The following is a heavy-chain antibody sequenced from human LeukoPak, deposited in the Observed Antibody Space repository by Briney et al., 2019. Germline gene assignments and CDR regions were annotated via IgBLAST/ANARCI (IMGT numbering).Heavy chain of an antibody. V-gene: IGHV4-59*01. CDR2: FYYSGST. J-gene: IGHJ3*02. CDR1: GGSISSYY. Sequence: SETLSLTCTVSGGSISSYYWNWIRQPPGKGLEWIGYFYYSGSTNYNPSLESRVTISVDTSKNQFSLKLSSVTAADTAVYHCAKGGRGSADAFDIWGQGTMVTVSS. D-gene: IGHD2-15*01. CDR3: AKGGRGSADAFDI.